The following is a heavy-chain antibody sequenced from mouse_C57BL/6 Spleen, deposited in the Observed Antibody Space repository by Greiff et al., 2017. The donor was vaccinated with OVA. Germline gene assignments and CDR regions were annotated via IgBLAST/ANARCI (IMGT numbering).Heavy chain of an antibody. CDR3: ARTGEGYFDY. J-gene: IGHJ2*01. D-gene: IGHD4-1*01. V-gene: IGHV5-15*01. CDR1: GFTFSDYG. CDR2: ISNLAYSI. Sequence: EVQGVESGGGLVQPGGSLKLSCAASGFTFSDYGMAWVRQAPRKGPEWVAFISNLAYSIYYADTMTGRFTISRENAKNTLYLEMSSLRSEDTAMYYCARTGEGYFDYWGQGTTLTVSS.